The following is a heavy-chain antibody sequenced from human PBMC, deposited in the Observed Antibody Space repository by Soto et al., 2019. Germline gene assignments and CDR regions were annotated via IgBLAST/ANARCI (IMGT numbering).Heavy chain of an antibody. J-gene: IGHJ4*02. CDR3: ARDPPDFNSGFDY. D-gene: IGHD2-15*01. Sequence: QTLSLTCAICGDSVSNNGATWNWIRQSPSRGLEWLGRAYYRSRWRYDYATSVRGRITINPDTSKNQFSLQLNSVTPEDTAVYYCARDPPDFNSGFDYWGQGTPVTVSS. CDR2: AYYRSRWRY. V-gene: IGHV6-1*01. CDR1: GDSVSNNGAT.